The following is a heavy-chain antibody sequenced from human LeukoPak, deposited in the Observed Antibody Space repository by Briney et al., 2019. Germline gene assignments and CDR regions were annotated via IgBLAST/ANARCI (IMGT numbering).Heavy chain of an antibody. CDR3: ARGSTSLGIAAAGTIDY. CDR2: INPSGGST. D-gene: IGHD6-13*01. V-gene: IGHV1-46*01. J-gene: IGHJ4*02. CDR1: GYTFTSYY. Sequence: ASVKVSCKASGYTFTSYYMHWVRQAPGQGLEWMGIINPSGGSTSYAQKFQGRVTMTRDTSTSTVYMELSSLRSEDTAVYYCARGSTSLGIAAAGTIDYWGQGTLVTVSS.